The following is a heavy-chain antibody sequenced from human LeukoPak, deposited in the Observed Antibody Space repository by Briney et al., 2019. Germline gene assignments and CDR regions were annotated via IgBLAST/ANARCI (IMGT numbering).Heavy chain of an antibody. Sequence: GGSVRLSWAVSGLNLRVYWMGWVRQARGKGLGWVANVKQEGSEKYYVDSVTRRFTISIDNAKNSLYLEMNSLRVEDPAVYYCARDLGPTGYDLSDYWGQGTLVTVSS. D-gene: IGHD5-12*01. V-gene: IGHV3-7*01. CDR3: ARDLGPTGYDLSDY. CDR2: VKQEGSEK. J-gene: IGHJ4*02. CDR1: GLNLRVYW.